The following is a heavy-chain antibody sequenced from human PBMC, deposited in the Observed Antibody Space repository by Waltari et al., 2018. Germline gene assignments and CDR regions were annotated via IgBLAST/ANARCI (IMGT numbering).Heavy chain of an antibody. CDR1: GFTFSSYA. Sequence: EVQLLESGGGLLQPGGSLRLSCAASGFTFSSYAMRGVSQAPGKGLEWVSAISGSGGSTYYADSVKGRFTISRDNSKNTLYLQMNSLRAEDTAVYYCANIMITFGGPNPWGQGTLVTVSS. D-gene: IGHD3-16*01. J-gene: IGHJ5*02. V-gene: IGHV3-23*01. CDR2: ISGSGGST. CDR3: ANIMITFGGPNP.